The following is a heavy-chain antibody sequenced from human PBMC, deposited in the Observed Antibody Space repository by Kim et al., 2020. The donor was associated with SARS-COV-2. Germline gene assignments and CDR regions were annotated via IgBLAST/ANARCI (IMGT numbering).Heavy chain of an antibody. J-gene: IGHJ3*01. D-gene: IGHD2-15*01. Sequence: GGSLRLSCTASGFTFSNSGMAWVRQAPGKGIEWVSAIGIGGPTFYPAAVMGRFFIFCDDSGNTLLLQINSLRAADNTIYYCGKTRVGGSCGGCHHDWG. CDR3: GKTRVGGSCGGCHHD. CDR2: IGIGGPT. CDR1: GFTFSNSG. V-gene: IGHV3-23*01.